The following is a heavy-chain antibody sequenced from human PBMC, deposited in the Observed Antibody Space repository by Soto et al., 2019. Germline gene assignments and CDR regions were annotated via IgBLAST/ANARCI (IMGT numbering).Heavy chain of an antibody. D-gene: IGHD4-17*01. V-gene: IGHV1-69*13. Sequence: GASVKVSCKASGGTFSSYAISWVRQAPGQGLEWMGGIIPIFGTANYAQKFQGRVTITADESTSTAYMELSSLRSEDTAVYYCARALYGGNRGYYFDYWGQGTLVTVSS. J-gene: IGHJ4*02. CDR3: ARALYGGNRGYYFDY. CDR1: GGTFSSYA. CDR2: IIPIFGTA.